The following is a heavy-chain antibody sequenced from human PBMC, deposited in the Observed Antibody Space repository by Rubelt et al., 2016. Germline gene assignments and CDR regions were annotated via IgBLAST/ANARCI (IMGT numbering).Heavy chain of an antibody. CDR3: AREVPVDGTAFDP. D-gene: IGHD6-19*01. J-gene: IGHJ5*02. CDR1: GGSINNYF. V-gene: IGHV4-59*01. Sequence: QVRLQESGPRLVKPSETLSLTCTVSGGSINNYFWNWIRQPPGKGLEWIGYVYYIGTTMYHPSLKSRVTLSVNTSKNQFSLTVRSGTAADTAVYYCAREVPVDGTAFDPWGQGTLVTVSS. CDR2: VYYIGTT.